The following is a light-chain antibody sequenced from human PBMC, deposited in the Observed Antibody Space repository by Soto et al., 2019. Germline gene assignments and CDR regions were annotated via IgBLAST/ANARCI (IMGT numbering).Light chain of an antibody. Sequence: IVFTQSPATLSLSPGEKATLSCRARQSVSSYLAWYQHKPGQAPRLLIFDASHRASGIPPRFSGSGSGTDFTLTISSLEPEDFAVYYCQQRSSFWPEYNFGPGTKVDIK. V-gene: IGKV3-11*01. CDR2: DAS. CDR3: QQRSSFWPEYN. CDR1: QSVSSY. J-gene: IGKJ2*01.